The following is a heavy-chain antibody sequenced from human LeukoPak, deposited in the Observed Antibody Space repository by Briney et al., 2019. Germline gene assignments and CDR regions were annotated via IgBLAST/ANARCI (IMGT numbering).Heavy chain of an antibody. CDR1: GYTFTGYY. CDR2: INPNSGGT. Sequence: WASVKVSCKASGYTFTGYYMHWVRQAPGQGLEWMGWINPNSGGTNYAQKFQGRVTMTRDTSISTAYMELSRLRSDDTAVYYCASPVLLWFGETNAFDIWGQGTMVTVSS. J-gene: IGHJ3*02. D-gene: IGHD3-10*01. V-gene: IGHV1-2*02. CDR3: ASPVLLWFGETNAFDI.